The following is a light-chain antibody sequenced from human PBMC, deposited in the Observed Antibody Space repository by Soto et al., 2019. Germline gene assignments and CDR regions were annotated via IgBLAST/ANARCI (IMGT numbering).Light chain of an antibody. Sequence: IVLTQSPATLSLSPGARATLSCRASQSVGISLAWFQQQPGPHPRLLIYDASNSAPGILARFSGSGSGTDFTLPISSLEPEDFAVYYCHLRDKWPLTFGGGTKVEI. CDR2: DAS. J-gene: IGKJ4*01. V-gene: IGKV3-11*01. CDR1: QSVGIS. CDR3: HLRDKWPLT.